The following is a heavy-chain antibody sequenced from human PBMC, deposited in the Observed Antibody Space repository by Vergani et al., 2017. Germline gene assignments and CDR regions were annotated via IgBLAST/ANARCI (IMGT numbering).Heavy chain of an antibody. CDR2: IKHAGSEK. CDR1: GFTFSSYW. J-gene: IGHJ4*02. D-gene: IGHD3-22*01. CDR3: ARENYASSGYSYDQSFDY. V-gene: IGHV3-7*01. Sequence: EVQLVESGGGLVQPGGSLRLSCAASGFTFSSYWMSWVRQAPGKGLEWVANIKHAGSEKYYADSVKGRFTISRDNAKNSLYLQMNSLRAEDTAVYYWARENYASSGYSYDQSFDYWGQGTLVTVSS.